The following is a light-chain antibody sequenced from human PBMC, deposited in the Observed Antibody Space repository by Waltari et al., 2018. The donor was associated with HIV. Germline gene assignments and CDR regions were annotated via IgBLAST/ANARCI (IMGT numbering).Light chain of an antibody. V-gene: IGLV1-44*01. CDR3: AAWDDSLNGVV. CDR2: SNT. J-gene: IGLJ2*01. Sequence: QSVLTQPPSASGTPGPRVTISCSGSSSNIGSNTVNWYQQLPGTAPKLLIYSNTERPSGVPDRFSCSKSGTSASRAISGLQSEDEADYYCAAWDDSLNGVVFGGGTKLTVL. CDR1: SSNIGSNT.